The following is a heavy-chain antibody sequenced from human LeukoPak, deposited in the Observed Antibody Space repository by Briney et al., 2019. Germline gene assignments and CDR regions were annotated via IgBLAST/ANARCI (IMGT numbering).Heavy chain of an antibody. CDR3: ARDMGAPDYGSYSVDY. CDR2: IHYSGSA. J-gene: IGHJ4*02. D-gene: IGHD4-23*01. Sequence: PSETLSLTCAVYGGSFSGYYWSWIRQPPGRGLEWIAYIHYSGSAAYNPSLKSRVTISRDMSTNQFSLKMTSVTAADTAVYFCARDMGAPDYGSYSVDYWGQGTLVTVSS. V-gene: IGHV4-59*01. CDR1: GGSFSGYY.